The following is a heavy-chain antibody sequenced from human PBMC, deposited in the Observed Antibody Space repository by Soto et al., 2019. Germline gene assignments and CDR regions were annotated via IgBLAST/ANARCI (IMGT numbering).Heavy chain of an antibody. CDR2: IDIFSATI. D-gene: IGHD2-15*01. V-gene: IGHV3-48*02. Sequence: GGSLRLSCAASGFTFSDYNMIWVRQAPGKGLEWVSYIDIFSATIYYADSVKGRFTISRDNAKNSLYLQMNSLRDEDMAVYYCARDGVAEIDYWGQGTLVTVSS. CDR1: GFTFSDYN. J-gene: IGHJ4*02. CDR3: ARDGVAEIDY.